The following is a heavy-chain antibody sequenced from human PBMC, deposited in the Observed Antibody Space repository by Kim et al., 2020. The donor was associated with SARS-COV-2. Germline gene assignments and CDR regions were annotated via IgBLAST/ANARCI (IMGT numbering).Heavy chain of an antibody. CDR2: INHSGST. V-gene: IGHV4-34*01. D-gene: IGHD3-9*01. CDR1: GGSFSGYY. Sequence: SETLSLTCAVYGGSFSGYYWSWIRQPPGKGLEWIGEINHSGSTNYNPSLKSRVTISVDTSKNQFSLKLSSVTAADTAVYYCARGLDYDILTGRWFDPWGQGTLVTVSS. J-gene: IGHJ5*02. CDR3: ARGLDYDILTGRWFDP.